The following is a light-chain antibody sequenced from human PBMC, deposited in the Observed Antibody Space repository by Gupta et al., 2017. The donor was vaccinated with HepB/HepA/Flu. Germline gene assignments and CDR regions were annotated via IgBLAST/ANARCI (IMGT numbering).Light chain of an antibody. J-gene: IGKJ1*01. CDR3: QQYKNYQWT. CDR1: HSIGTH. CDR2: EAS. Sequence: DIQMTQSPSTLSASLGDRVIITCRPSHSIGTHLAWYQHKPGKAPRLLIYEASTLQSGVPSRFSGSGSGTEFTLTISSLQPADFATFYCQQYKNYQWTFGQGTKVEIK. V-gene: IGKV1-5*03.